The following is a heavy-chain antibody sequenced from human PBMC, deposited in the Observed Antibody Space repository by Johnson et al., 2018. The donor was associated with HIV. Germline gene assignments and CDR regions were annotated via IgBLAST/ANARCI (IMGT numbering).Heavy chain of an antibody. CDR3: ARPVVADYRGAFDI. Sequence: VQLVESGGGVVQPGRSLRLSCAASGFTFDDYAMHWVRQAPGKGLEWVSGISWNSGSIGYADSVKGRFTIYRDNAKNSLYLQMNCLRAEDTAVYYCARPVVADYRGAFDIWGQGTMVTVSS. D-gene: IGHD3-22*01. CDR1: GFTFDDYA. V-gene: IGHV3-9*01. J-gene: IGHJ3*02. CDR2: ISWNSGSI.